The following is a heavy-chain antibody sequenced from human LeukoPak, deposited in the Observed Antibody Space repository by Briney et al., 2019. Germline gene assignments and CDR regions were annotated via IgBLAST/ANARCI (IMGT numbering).Heavy chain of an antibody. CDR1: GFTFSSYA. CDR2: IGGSGGTT. D-gene: IGHD1-26*01. V-gene: IGHV3-23*01. CDR3: AKNEGFSGTYPFDN. Sequence: TGGSLRLSCAASGFTFSSYAMSWVRQAPGKGLEWVSGIGGSGGTTYFAASVKGRFSVSRDNSKNTLYMQMNSLRAEDTAVYYCAKNEGFSGTYPFDNWGQGTLVTVSS. J-gene: IGHJ4*02.